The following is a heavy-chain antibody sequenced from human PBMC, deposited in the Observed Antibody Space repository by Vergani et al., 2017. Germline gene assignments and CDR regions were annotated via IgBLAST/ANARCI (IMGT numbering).Heavy chain of an antibody. CDR3: AKDRGRGYDYYGGALDL. D-gene: IGHD1-26*01. J-gene: IGHJ2*01. CDR2: ISWNSGSI. Sequence: EVQLVESGGGLVQPGRSLRLSCAASGFTFDDYAMHWVRQAPGKGLEWVSGISWNSGSIGYADSVKGRFTISRDNAKNSLYLQMNSLRAEDTALYYCAKDRGRGYDYYGGALDLWGRGTLVTVSS. CDR1: GFTFDDYA. V-gene: IGHV3-9*01.